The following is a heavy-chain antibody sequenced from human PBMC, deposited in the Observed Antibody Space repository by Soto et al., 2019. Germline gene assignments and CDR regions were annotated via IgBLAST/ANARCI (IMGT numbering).Heavy chain of an antibody. V-gene: IGHV5-10-1*01. J-gene: IGHJ6*02. Sequence: PGESLKISCKGSGYTFTDYWIGWVRQLPGKGLEWMGRIDPSDSYTNYSPSFQGHVTISADKSISTAYLQWSSLKASDTAMYYCARQDYDFRYYYGMDVWGQGTTVTVSS. CDR3: ARQDYDFRYYYGMDV. CDR1: GYTFTDYW. CDR2: IDPSDSYT. D-gene: IGHD3-3*01.